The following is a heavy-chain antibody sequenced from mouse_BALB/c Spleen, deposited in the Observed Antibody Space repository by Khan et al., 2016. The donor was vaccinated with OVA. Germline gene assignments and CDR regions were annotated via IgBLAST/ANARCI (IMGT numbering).Heavy chain of an antibody. J-gene: IGHJ2*01. CDR3: ARTARIKY. D-gene: IGHD1-2*01. CDR1: GYSITSGYG. Sequence: EVQLQELGPGLVKPSQSLSLTCTVTGYSITSGYGWNWIRQFPGNKLEWMGYISYSGSTNYIPSLKSRISITRDTSKNQFFLQLNSVTTEDTATYYCARTARIKYWGQGTTLTVSS. V-gene: IGHV3-2*02. CDR2: ISYSGST.